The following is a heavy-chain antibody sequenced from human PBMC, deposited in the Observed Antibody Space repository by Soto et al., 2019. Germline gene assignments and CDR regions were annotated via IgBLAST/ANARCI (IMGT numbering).Heavy chain of an antibody. V-gene: IGHV3-7*01. CDR1: GFTFSDFW. J-gene: IGHJ4*02. Sequence: GGSLRLSCAASGFTFSDFWMSWVRQAPGKGLEWVANVKPDGSDKYYVDSVKGRFTISRDNAKDSLYLQMNSLRAEDTAVYYGATETYWSFDYWGQGALVTVSS. CDR2: VKPDGSDK. D-gene: IGHD2-8*02. CDR3: ATETYWSFDY.